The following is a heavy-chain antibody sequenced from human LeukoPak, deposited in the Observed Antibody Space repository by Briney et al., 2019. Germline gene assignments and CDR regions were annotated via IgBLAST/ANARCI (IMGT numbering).Heavy chain of an antibody. V-gene: IGHV1-18*01. CDR3: ARGDYGGNLDY. Sequence: ASVKVSCKASGYTFTTYGITWVRQAPGQGLERVGCISGYNGNTIYAQKLQDRVTMTTDTSTSTAYMGLRSLRSDDTAVYYCARGDYGGNLDYWGQGTLVTVSS. J-gene: IGHJ4*02. CDR1: GYTFTTYG. D-gene: IGHD4-23*01. CDR2: ISGYNGNT.